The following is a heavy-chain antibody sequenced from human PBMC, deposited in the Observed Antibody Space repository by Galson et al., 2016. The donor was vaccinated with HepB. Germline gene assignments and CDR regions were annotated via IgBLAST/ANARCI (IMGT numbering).Heavy chain of an antibody. D-gene: IGHD4-17*01. J-gene: IGHJ4*02. CDR3: ARRTTVTKGFDY. CDR1: GDSMSRGDDS. V-gene: IGHV4-31*03. Sequence: TLSLTCTVSGDSMSRGDDSWTWIRQHPGKGLEWIGHVYHRGNTYYNPSLKSRVTMSVDTSKKQFALRLNSVTAADTAVYYCARRTTVTKGFDYSGQGALVTVSS. CDR2: VYHRGNT.